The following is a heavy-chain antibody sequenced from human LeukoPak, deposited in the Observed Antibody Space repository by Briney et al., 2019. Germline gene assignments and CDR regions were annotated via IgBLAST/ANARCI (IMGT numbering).Heavy chain of an antibody. V-gene: IGHV4-4*09. CDR2: IFSSGIS. J-gene: IGHJ2*01. D-gene: IGHD3-3*01. CDR3: ARAIILTSSGSVWYFDL. CDR1: GGSISSYY. Sequence: SETLSLTCTVSGGSISSYYWSWIRQPPGKGLEWIGYIFSSGISDYNPSLKSRLSISLDTSKNQFSLKLASVTAADTAVYYCARAIILTSSGSVWYFDLWGRGTLVTVSS.